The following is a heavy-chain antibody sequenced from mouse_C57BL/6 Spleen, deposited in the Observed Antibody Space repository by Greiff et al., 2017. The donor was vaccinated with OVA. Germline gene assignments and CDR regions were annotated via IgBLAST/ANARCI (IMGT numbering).Heavy chain of an antibody. D-gene: IGHD4-1*02. CDR1: GFTFSDYG. J-gene: IGHJ1*03. CDR3: ARPTGTDWYFDV. CDR2: ISNLAYSI. V-gene: IGHV5-15*01. Sequence: EVNVVESGGGLVQPGGSLKLSCAASGFTFSDYGMAWVRQAPRKGPEWVAFISNLAYSIYYADTVTGRFTISRENAKNTLYLEMSSLRSEDTAMYYCARPTGTDWYFDVWGTGTTVTVSS.